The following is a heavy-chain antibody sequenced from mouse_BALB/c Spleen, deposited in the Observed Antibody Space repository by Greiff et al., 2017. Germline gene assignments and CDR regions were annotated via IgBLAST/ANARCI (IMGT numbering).Heavy chain of an antibody. V-gene: IGHV3-8*02. J-gene: IGHJ1*01. Sequence: EVKVEESGPSLVKPSQTLSLTCSVTGDSITSGYWNWIRKFPGNKLEYMGYISYSGSTYYNPSLKSRISITRDTSKNQYYLQLNSVTTEDTATYYCARYPPYGRSHWYFDVWGAGTTVTVSS. CDR3: ARYPPYGRSHWYFDV. D-gene: IGHD1-1*01. CDR2: ISYSGST. CDR1: GDSITSGY.